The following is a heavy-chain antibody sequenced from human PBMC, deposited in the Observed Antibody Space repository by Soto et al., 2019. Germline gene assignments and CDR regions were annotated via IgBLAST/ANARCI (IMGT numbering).Heavy chain of an antibody. CDR2: INHRGST. CDR1: GRSFSAYY. CDR3: ARGAGGRNYNILSGYYMGDWFDP. V-gene: IGHV4-34*01. Sequence: SETRSLPCAVDGRSFSAYYWSCIRQPPRKRLEWIGEINHRGSTNYKLTLKSRVTISVDTSKNQFSLKLSSVTAADTVVYYCARGAGGRNYNILSGYYMGDWFDPWGQGTLVTVSS. J-gene: IGHJ5*02. D-gene: IGHD3-9*01.